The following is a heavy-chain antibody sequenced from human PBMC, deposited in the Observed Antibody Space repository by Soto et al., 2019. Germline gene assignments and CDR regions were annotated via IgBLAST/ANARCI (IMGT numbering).Heavy chain of an antibody. CDR1: GFTFSSYS. D-gene: IGHD6-13*01. J-gene: IGHJ4*02. V-gene: IGHV3-48*01. Sequence: EVQLVESGGGLRQPGGSLRLSCAASGFTFSSYSMNWVRQAPGKGLEWIAYISLSGTNIHYADSVQGRFTISRDNAKYSLYLQMDSLRAEDTAVYYCAIGGVAAGTTFDYWGQGNLVTVSS. CDR3: AIGGVAAGTTFDY. CDR2: ISLSGTNI.